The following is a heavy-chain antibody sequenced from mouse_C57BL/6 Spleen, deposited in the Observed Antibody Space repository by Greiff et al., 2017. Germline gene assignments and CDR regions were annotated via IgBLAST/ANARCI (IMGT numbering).Heavy chain of an antibody. D-gene: IGHD3-2*02. CDR3: ARDSSGYGYAMDD. CDR2: INPGSGGT. V-gene: IGHV1-54*01. J-gene: IGHJ4*01. CDR1: GYAFTNYL. Sequence: VQLQQSGAELVRPGTSVKVSCKASGYAFTNYLIEWVKQRPGQGLEWIGVINPGSGGTNYNEKFKGKATLTADQSSSTAYMQLSSLTSEDSAVYFCARDSSGYGYAMDDWGQGTSVTVSS.